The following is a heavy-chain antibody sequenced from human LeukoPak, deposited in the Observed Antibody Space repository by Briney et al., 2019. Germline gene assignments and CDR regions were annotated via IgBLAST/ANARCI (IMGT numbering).Heavy chain of an antibody. CDR2: VSSDGINK. V-gene: IGHV3-30-3*01. CDR3: ARVSDGSGFGDY. D-gene: IGHD3-22*01. Sequence: GGSLRLSCVASGFTFTNYVIHWVRQAPGKGLEWVAVVSSDGINKYYADSVKGRFTISRDNSKNTLYLQMNSLRAEDTAVYYCARVSDGSGFGDYWGLGTLVTVSS. J-gene: IGHJ4*02. CDR1: GFTFTNYV.